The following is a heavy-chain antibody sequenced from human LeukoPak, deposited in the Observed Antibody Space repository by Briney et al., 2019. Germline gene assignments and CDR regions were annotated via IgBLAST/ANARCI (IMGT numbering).Heavy chain of an antibody. CDR3: ARLVPPGWFDP. J-gene: IGHJ5*02. Sequence: PSETPSLTCTVSGGSISSGTYYWGWIRQPPGKGLEWIANIYYSGNTYYNASLKSRVTISVDTSKNQFSLKLTSVTAADTAVYYCARLVPPGWFDPWGQGTLVTVSS. CDR1: GGSISSGTYY. V-gene: IGHV4-39*01. CDR2: IYYSGNT.